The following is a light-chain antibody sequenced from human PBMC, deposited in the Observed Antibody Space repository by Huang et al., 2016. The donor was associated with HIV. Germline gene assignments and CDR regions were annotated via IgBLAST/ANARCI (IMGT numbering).Light chain of an antibody. CDR1: QTVDNH. J-gene: IGKJ4*01. CDR2: DTN. Sequence: EIVLTQSPAAVSWYPGERVTLYCRASQTVDNHLAWYQQKPGQPPRLIIYDTNNRVTCIPARFSGGGSGTHFPLNITNLQPDDSAVYFCQQRTDWPTFGGGTKVEF. V-gene: IGKV3-11*01. CDR3: QQRTDWPT.